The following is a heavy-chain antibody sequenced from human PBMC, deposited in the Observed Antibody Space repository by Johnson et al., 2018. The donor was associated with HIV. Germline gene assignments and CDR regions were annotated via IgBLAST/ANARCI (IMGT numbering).Heavy chain of an antibody. CDR3: ARTKGSYQEWDAFDI. Sequence: VQLVESGGGLVQPGGSLRLSCAASGFTFSSYDMHWVRQATGKGLEWVSAIGTAGDTYYPGSVKGRFTIARDNSKNTLYLQMNSLRAEDQAVYYCARTKGSYQEWDAFDIWGQGTMVTVSS. V-gene: IGHV3-13*01. D-gene: IGHD1-26*01. CDR1: GFTFSSYD. J-gene: IGHJ3*02. CDR2: IGTAGDT.